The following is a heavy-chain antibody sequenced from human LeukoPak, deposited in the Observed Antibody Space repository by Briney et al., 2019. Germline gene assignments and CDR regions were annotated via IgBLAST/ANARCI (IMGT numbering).Heavy chain of an antibody. CDR1: GGSISSHY. CDR3: ARLYDSSGYTNWLDP. D-gene: IGHD3-22*01. CDR2: IYYSGST. V-gene: IGHV4-59*11. Sequence: SETLSLTCTVSGGSISSHYWSWIRQPPGKGLEWIGYIYYSGSTKYNPSLKSRVTISVDTSENQFSLKLSSVTAADTAAYYCARLYDSSGYTNWLDPWGQGTLVTVSS. J-gene: IGHJ5*02.